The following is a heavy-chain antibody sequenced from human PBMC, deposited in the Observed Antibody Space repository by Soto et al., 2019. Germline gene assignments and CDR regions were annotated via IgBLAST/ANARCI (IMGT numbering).Heavy chain of an antibody. J-gene: IGHJ6*02. CDR2: LSGSGKTT. CDR1: GFNVGSYV. CDR3: AKKAVTDSGINYYGMDV. D-gene: IGHD3-10*01. Sequence: XESLRLSCAGTGFNVGSYVVNWVRQAPGKGLEWVSGLSGSGKTTYYTDSVTGRFTISRDNSRNILYLQMSSLRADDSAIYYCAKKAVTDSGINYYGMDVWGQGTTVTVSS. V-gene: IGHV3-23*01.